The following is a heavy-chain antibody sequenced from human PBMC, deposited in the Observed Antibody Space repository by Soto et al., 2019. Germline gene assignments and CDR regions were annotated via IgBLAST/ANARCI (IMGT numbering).Heavy chain of an antibody. D-gene: IGHD6-13*01. Sequence: ASVKVSCKASGYTLTSYAMHWVRQAPGQRLEWMGWINAGNGNTKYSQKFQGRVTITRDTSASTAYMELSSLRSEDTAVYYCARDRAAAQFDPWGQGTRVTVSS. J-gene: IGHJ5*02. CDR3: ARDRAAAQFDP. CDR1: GYTLTSYA. CDR2: INAGNGNT. V-gene: IGHV1-3*01.